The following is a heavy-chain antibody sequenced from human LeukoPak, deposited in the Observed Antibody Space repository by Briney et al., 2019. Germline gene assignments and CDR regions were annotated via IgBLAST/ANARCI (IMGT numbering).Heavy chain of an antibody. CDR1: GFTFSSYA. V-gene: IGHV3-23*01. Sequence: SGGSLRLSCAASGFTFSSYAMSWVRQAPGKGLEWVSAISGSGGSTYYADSVKGRFTISRDNSKNTLYLQMNSLRAEDTAVYYCARDPYYDILTGYYNPTLLDYWGQGTLVTVSS. D-gene: IGHD3-9*01. CDR2: ISGSGGST. J-gene: IGHJ4*02. CDR3: ARDPYYDILTGYYNPTLLDY.